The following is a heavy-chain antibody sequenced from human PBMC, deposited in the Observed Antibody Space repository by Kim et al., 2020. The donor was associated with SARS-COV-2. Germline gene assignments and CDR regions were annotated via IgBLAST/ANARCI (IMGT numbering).Heavy chain of an antibody. D-gene: IGHD6-6*01. CDR2: ISYDGSNK. Sequence: GGSLRLSCAASGXTFSSYGMHWVRQAPGKGLEWVAVISYDGSNKYYADSVKGRFTISRDNSKNTLYLQMNSLRAEDTAVYYCAKDQGSSSPLFDYCGQG. CDR1: GXTFSSYG. J-gene: IGHJ4*02. V-gene: IGHV3-30*18. CDR3: AKDQGSSSPLFDY.